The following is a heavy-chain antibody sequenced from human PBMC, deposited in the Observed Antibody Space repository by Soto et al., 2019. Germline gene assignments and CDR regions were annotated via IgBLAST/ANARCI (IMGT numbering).Heavy chain of an antibody. Sequence: GGSLRLSCAASGFTFSSYAMHWVRQAPGKGLEWVAVISYDGSNKSYADSVKGRFTISRDNSKNTLYLQMNSLRAEDTAVYYCARAGGGNPLYYYYYGMDVWGQGTTVTVSS. V-gene: IGHV3-30-3*01. D-gene: IGHD2-15*01. CDR2: ISYDGSNK. CDR3: ARAGGGNPLYYYYYGMDV. J-gene: IGHJ6*02. CDR1: GFTFSSYA.